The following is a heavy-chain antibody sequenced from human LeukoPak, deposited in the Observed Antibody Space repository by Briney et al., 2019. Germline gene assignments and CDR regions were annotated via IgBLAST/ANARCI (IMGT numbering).Heavy chain of an antibody. J-gene: IGHJ4*02. V-gene: IGHV4-39*01. CDR2: IYYSGNT. CDR1: GGSISSTSFY. D-gene: IGHD1-26*01. Sequence: KPSETLSLTCTVSGGSISSTSFYWSWVRQPPGKGLEWIGSIYYSGNTYYNPSLKSRLTVSVDTSKNQFSLTLTSVTAADTAVYYCATYSGTFYLQFDYWGQGTLVTVSS. CDR3: ATYSGTFYLQFDY.